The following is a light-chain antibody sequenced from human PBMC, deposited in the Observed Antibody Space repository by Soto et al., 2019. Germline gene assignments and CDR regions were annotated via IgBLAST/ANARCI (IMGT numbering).Light chain of an antibody. CDR2: EVS. V-gene: IGLV2-14*03. CDR3: RSYTSSSIRV. CDR1: SSDVGAYDY. J-gene: IGLJ1*01. Sequence: SALTQPASVSGSPGQSITISCTGTSSDVGAYDYVSWYQQHPDKAPKLMIYEVSNRPSGVSNRFSGSKSVNTATLTISGLQAEDEADYYCRSYTSSSIRVFGTGTRVNVL.